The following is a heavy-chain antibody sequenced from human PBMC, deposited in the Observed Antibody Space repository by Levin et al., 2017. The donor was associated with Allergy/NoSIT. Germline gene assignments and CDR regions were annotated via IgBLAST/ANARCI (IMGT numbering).Heavy chain of an antibody. Sequence: SCAASGFTFSSYGMHWVRQAPGKGLEWVAVISYDGSNKYYADSVKGRFTISRDNSKNTLYLQMNSLRAEDTAVYYCAKDFFSGRKTEPFLDYWGQGTLVTVSS. V-gene: IGHV3-30*18. CDR2: ISYDGSNK. J-gene: IGHJ4*02. CDR1: GFTFSSYG. CDR3: AKDFFSGRKTEPFLDY. D-gene: IGHD5-12*01.